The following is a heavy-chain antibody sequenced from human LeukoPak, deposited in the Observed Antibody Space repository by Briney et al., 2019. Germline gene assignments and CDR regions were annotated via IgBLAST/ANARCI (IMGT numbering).Heavy chain of an antibody. CDR2: IYTSGST. CDR3: GRGWRREAGPLDS. D-gene: IGHD2-15*01. J-gene: IGHJ5*01. V-gene: IGHV4-61*02. CDR1: GGSISSGSYY. Sequence: SETLSLTCTVSGGSISSGSYYWSWIRQPAGKGLEWIGRIYTSGSTNYNPSLKSRVTISVDTSKNQFSLKLSSVTAADTAVYYCGRGWRREAGPLDSWGQEPVDTVP.